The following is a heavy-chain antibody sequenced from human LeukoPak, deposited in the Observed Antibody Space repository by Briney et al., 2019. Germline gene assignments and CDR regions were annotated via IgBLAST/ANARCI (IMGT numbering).Heavy chain of an antibody. CDR1: GGSIASPKYY. Sequence: SETLSLTCPVSGGSIASPKYYWGWIRQPPGKGLVWIATMFYNGKTFYNPSLKSRATISVDTSKNQFSLSLNSVTATDTAMYYCARGLLWFGELLSPWGQGTLVTVSS. J-gene: IGHJ5*02. D-gene: IGHD3-10*01. V-gene: IGHV4-39*01. CDR2: MFYNGKT. CDR3: ARGLLWFGELLSP.